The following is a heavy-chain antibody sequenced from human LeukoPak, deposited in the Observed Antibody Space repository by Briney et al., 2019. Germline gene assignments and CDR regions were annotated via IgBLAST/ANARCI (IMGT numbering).Heavy chain of an antibody. V-gene: IGHV3-43D*04. J-gene: IGHJ4*02. CDR2: ISRDGDNT. CDR1: GFTFDDYA. Sequence: GGSLRLSCAASGFTFDDYAMHWVRQAPGKGLEWVSLISRDGDNTYYADSVKGRFTISRDNSKNSLYLQMNSLRAEDTALYYCAKGQQLVRGPFDYWGQGTLVTVSS. D-gene: IGHD6-6*01. CDR3: AKGQQLVRGPFDY.